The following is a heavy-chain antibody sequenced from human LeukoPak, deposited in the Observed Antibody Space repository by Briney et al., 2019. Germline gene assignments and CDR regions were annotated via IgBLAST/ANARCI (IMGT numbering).Heavy chain of an antibody. CDR3: ASATMRDAFDI. Sequence: GESLKISCKGSGYIFANYWIAWVRQMPGKGLEWMGIIYPGDSDTRYSPSFQGQVTISADKSISTAYLLWSSLKASDTAMYYCASATMRDAFDIWGQGTMVTVSS. CDR1: GYIFANYW. CDR2: IYPGDSDT. V-gene: IGHV5-51*01. J-gene: IGHJ3*02.